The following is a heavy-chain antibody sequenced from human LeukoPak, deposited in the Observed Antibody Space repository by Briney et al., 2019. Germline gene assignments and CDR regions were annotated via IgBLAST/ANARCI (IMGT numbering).Heavy chain of an antibody. Sequence: SETLSLTCTVSGGSISSYYWSWIRQPPGKGLELIGYISYSGSTNYNPSLKSRVTISVDTSKNQFSLKLSSVTAADTAVYYCARLSPLTGAYYYMDVWGKGTTVTVFS. CDR3: ARLSPLTGAYYYMDV. CDR2: ISYSGST. J-gene: IGHJ6*03. V-gene: IGHV4-59*01. D-gene: IGHD7-27*01. CDR1: GGSISSYY.